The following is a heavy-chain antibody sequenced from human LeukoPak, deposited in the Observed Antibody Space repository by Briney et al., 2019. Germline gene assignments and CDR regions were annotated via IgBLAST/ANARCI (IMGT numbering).Heavy chain of an antibody. CDR1: GGSISSYY. D-gene: IGHD3-3*01. CDR3: ARDRSVDFPLYYMDV. CDR2: IYYSGST. Sequence: SETLSLTCTVSGGSISSYYWSWIRQPPGKGLEWIGYIYYSGSTNYNPSLKSRVTISVDTSKNQFSLKLSSVTAADTAVYYCARDRSVDFPLYYMDVWGKGTTVTVSS. V-gene: IGHV4-59*01. J-gene: IGHJ6*03.